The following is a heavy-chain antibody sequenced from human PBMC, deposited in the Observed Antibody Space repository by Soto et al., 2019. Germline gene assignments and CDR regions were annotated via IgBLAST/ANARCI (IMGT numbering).Heavy chain of an antibody. D-gene: IGHD3-16*02. V-gene: IGHV4-31*03. CDR1: GGSISSGGYY. Sequence: SETLSLTCTVSGGSISSGGYYWSWIRQHPGKGLERIGYIYYSGSTYYNPSLKSRVTISVDTSKNQFSLKLSSVTGADTAVYYSARGYQEPYYGTDHWGRVTTVTGSS. J-gene: IGHJ6*02. CDR3: ARGYQEPYYGTDH. CDR2: IYYSGST.